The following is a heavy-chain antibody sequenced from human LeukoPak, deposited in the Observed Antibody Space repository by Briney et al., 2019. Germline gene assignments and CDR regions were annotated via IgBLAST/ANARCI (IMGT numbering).Heavy chain of an antibody. CDR1: GFTFDDYA. V-gene: IGHV3-43*02. CDR2: ISGDGGST. J-gene: IGHJ4*02. D-gene: IGHD2-2*03. CDR3: AKGDGYCSSTSCALVPFDY. Sequence: GGSLRLSCAASGFTFDDYAMHWVRQAPGKGLEWVSLISGDGGSTYYADSVKGRFTISRDNSKDSLYLQMNSLRTEDTALYYCAKGDGYCSSTSCALVPFDYWGQGTLVTVSP.